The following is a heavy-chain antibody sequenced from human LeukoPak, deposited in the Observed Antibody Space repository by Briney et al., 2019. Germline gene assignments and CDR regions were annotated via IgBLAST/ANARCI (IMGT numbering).Heavy chain of an antibody. CDR3: TRRVEAPGNYNYMDV. D-gene: IGHD1-14*01. J-gene: IGHJ6*03. V-gene: IGHV3-73*01. CDR2: IRNKANSYAT. Sequence: PGGSLRLSCAGSGFMFSGSAMHWVRQASGKGLEWVSRIRNKANSYATAYAASVKGRFTISRDDSKNTAYLQMNSLKTEDTAVYYCTRRVEAPGNYNYMDVWGKGTTVTVSS. CDR1: GFMFSGSA.